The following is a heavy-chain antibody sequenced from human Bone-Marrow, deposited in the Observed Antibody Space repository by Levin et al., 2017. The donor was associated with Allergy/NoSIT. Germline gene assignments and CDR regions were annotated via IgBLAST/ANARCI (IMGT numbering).Heavy chain of an antibody. V-gene: IGHV3-33*01. CDR1: GFTFRSYG. CDR2: IWYSGSHQ. J-gene: IGHJ6*02. CDR3: ARDIGYEATFYGLDV. Sequence: GESLKISCAASGFTFRSYGMHWVRQAPGKGLEWVAVIWYSGSHQYYADPVKGRFTISRDSSKNTLFLQMNNLTVEDTAVYFCARDIGYEATFYGLDVWGQGTTVTVSS. D-gene: IGHD5-12*01.